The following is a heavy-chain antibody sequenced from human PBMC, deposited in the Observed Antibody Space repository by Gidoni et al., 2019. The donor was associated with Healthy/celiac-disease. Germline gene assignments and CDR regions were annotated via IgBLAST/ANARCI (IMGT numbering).Heavy chain of an antibody. CDR3: ARDHSSSFAGFDP. D-gene: IGHD6-6*01. Sequence: QVQLVESGGGVVQPGRSLRLPCAASGFPFSSYAMHWVRQAPGKGLEWVAVISYDGSNKYYADSVKGRFTISRDNSKNTLYLQMNSLRAEDTAVYYCARDHSSSFAGFDPWGQGTLVTVSS. CDR2: ISYDGSNK. J-gene: IGHJ5*02. V-gene: IGHV3-30*04. CDR1: GFPFSSYA.